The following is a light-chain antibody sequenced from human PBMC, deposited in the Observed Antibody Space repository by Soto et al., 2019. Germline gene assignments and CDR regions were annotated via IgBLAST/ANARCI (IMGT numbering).Light chain of an antibody. Sequence: DIQMTQSPSTLSASVGDRVTITCRASQSISSWLAWYQQKPGKAPKLLIYKASSLESGVPSRFSGSGSGTEFTLTISSLQPDDFATYYCQQYNGYSSLYTFGQGTKLEIK. V-gene: IGKV1-5*03. CDR2: KAS. J-gene: IGKJ2*01. CDR3: QQYNGYSSLYT. CDR1: QSISSW.